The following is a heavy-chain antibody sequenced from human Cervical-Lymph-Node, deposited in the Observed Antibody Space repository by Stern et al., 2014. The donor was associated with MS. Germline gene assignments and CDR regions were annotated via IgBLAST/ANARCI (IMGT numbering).Heavy chain of an antibody. J-gene: IGHJ2*01. D-gene: IGHD2-2*01. V-gene: IGHV5-51*01. Sequence: EVQLVQSGAVVKEPGEFLKISCQTSGNSFTNYWIGWVRQVPGQVLEWMGIIYPGDCDAKYSPSFLGQLTISADKSTTTAYVQWSSLEAADTATYYCARRAGYCSRTNCYAYWYFDVWGRGTLVTVTS. CDR1: GNSFTNYW. CDR2: IYPGDCDA. CDR3: ARRAGYCSRTNCYAYWYFDV.